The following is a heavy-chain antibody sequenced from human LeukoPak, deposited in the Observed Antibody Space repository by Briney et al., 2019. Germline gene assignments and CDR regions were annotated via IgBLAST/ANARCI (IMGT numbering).Heavy chain of an antibody. CDR3: ASTRRTRTAFDI. CDR2: IIPILGIA. CDR1: GGTFSSYA. D-gene: IGHD2-2*01. V-gene: IGHV1-69*04. J-gene: IGHJ3*02. Sequence: ASVSVSCAASGGTFSSYAISWVRQAPGQGLEWVGRIIPILGIANYAQTFQGGVTITADNSTSTAYRELSSLRSEDTAVCYCASTRRTRTAFDIWGQGTMVTVSS.